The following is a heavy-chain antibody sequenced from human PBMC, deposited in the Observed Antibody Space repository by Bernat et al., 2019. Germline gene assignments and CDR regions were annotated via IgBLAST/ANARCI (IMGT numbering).Heavy chain of an antibody. CDR3: ARPAYSGYFDY. CDR2: IYYSGST. J-gene: IGHJ4*02. CDR1: GGSISSSSCY. D-gene: IGHD1-26*01. Sequence: QLQLQESGPGLVKPSETLSLTCTVSGGSISSSSCYWGWIRQPPGKGLEWIGSIYYSGSTYYNPSLKSRVTISVDTSKNQFSLKLSSVTAADTAVYYCARPAYSGYFDYWGQGTLVTVSS. V-gene: IGHV4-39*01.